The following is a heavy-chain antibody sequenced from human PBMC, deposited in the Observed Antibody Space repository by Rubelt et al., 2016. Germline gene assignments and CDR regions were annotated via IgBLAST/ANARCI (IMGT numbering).Heavy chain of an antibody. J-gene: IGHJ4*02. CDR2: INQSGST. CDR1: GGSFSGYY. Sequence: QVQLQQWGAGLLKPSETLSLTCAVYGGSFSGYYWTWIRQPPGKGLEWIGEINQSGSTNYNPSLKSRVTVSVDTSKKQFSLKLSSVTAADTAVYYCARGLDSTKTGADWGQGTLVTVSS. D-gene: IGHD3-10*01. CDR3: ARGLDSTKTGAD. V-gene: IGHV4-34*01.